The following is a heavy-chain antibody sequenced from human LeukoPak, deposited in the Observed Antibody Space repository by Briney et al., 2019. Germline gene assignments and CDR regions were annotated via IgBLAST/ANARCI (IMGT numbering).Heavy chain of an antibody. CDR1: GFSFRSYG. Sequence: GGSLRLSCAASGFSFRSYGMHWVRQAPGKGLEWVAVISYDGSNKYYADSVKGRFTISRDNSKNTLYLQMNSLRAEDTAVYYCAKNYYDSSGFEIGYWGQGTLVTVSS. CDR2: ISYDGSNK. V-gene: IGHV3-30*18. J-gene: IGHJ4*02. CDR3: AKNYYDSSGFEIGY. D-gene: IGHD3-22*01.